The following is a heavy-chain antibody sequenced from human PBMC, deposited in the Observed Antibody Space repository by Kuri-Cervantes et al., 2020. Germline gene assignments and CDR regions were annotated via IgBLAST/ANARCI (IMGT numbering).Heavy chain of an antibody. V-gene: IGHV3-11*04. D-gene: IGHD3-10*01. Sequence: LSLTCAASGFTFSDYYMSWIRQAPGKGLEWVSYISSSSSTIYYADSVKGRFTISRDSAKNSLYLQMYSLRDEDTAVYYCASYGSGSYGPDFDYWGQGTLVTVSS. CDR1: GFTFSDYY. J-gene: IGHJ4*02. CDR3: ASYGSGSYGPDFDY. CDR2: ISSSSSTI.